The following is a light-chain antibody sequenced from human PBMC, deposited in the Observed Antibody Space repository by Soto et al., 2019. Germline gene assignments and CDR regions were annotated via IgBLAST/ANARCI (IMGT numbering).Light chain of an antibody. CDR2: GAS. CDR3: QQYDSSPRIT. Sequence: EIVLTQSPATLSVSPGERATLSCRASQSVSSDLAWYQQKPGQPPRLLVFGASNRATGIPDRFSGSGSGTDFILTISRLEPEDFAVYYCQQYDSSPRITFGQGTRLEI. CDR1: QSVSSD. J-gene: IGKJ5*01. V-gene: IGKV3-20*01.